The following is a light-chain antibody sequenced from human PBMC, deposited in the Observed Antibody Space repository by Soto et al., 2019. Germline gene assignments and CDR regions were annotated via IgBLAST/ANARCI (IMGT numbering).Light chain of an antibody. CDR1: SSDVGGYNY. J-gene: IGLJ1*01. CDR3: SSHAGSDNPFV. CDR2: DVN. V-gene: IGLV2-8*01. Sequence: QSALTQPPSASGSPGQSVTISCTGTSSDVGGYNYVSWYQQHPGKAPKVMIYDVNKRPSGVPDRFSGSKSGNTASLTVSGRQAEDEADDYCSSHAGSDNPFVFGTGTKLTVL.